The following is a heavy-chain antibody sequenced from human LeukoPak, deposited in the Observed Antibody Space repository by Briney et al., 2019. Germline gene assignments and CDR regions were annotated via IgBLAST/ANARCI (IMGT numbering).Heavy chain of an antibody. CDR2: ISAYNGKT. CDR1: GYTFTHYG. Sequence: ASVKVSFTASGYTFTHYGISWVRQAPGQGLEWMGWISAYNGKTNYARKLRGRVTMTTDTSTRTAYMDLRSLRSDDTAVYYCVRSPFYSDDSGFVDFWGQGTLVTVSS. D-gene: IGHD3-22*01. V-gene: IGHV1-18*01. CDR3: VRSPFYSDDSGFVDF. J-gene: IGHJ4*02.